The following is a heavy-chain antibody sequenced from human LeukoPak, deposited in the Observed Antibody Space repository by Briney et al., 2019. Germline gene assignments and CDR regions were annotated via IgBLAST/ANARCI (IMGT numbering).Heavy chain of an antibody. CDR2: ISSSRSTI. CDR3: ATDRSSFGY. D-gene: IGHD2-2*01. J-gene: IGHJ4*02. Sequence: GGSLRLSCAASGVTFSSYSMSWVRQAPGKGLEWVSYISSSRSTIYYADSVKGRFTISRDNAKNSLYLQMNSLRAEDTAVYYCATDRSSFGYWGQGTLVTVSS. CDR1: GVTFSSYS. V-gene: IGHV3-48*04.